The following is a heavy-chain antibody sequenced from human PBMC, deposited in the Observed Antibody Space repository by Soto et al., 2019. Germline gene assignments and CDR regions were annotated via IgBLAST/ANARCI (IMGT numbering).Heavy chain of an antibody. CDR3: ARYHGDSTLFDY. D-gene: IGHD2-2*01. V-gene: IGHV3-33*01. Sequence: QVQLVESGGGVVQPGRSLRLSCAASGFTFSSYGMHWVRQAPGKGLEWVAVIWYDGSNKYYADSVKGRFTISRDNSKNTLYLQMNSLRAEDTAVYYGARYHGDSTLFDYWGQGTLVTVST. CDR2: IWYDGSNK. J-gene: IGHJ4*02. CDR1: GFTFSSYG.